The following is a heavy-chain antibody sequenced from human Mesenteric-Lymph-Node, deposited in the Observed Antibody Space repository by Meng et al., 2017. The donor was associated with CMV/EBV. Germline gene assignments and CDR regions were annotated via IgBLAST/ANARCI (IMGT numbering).Heavy chain of an antibody. J-gene: IGHJ4*02. CDR2: ITTSSSAM. V-gene: IGHV3-48*04. CDR1: GFTFSSYS. Sequence: GESLKISCAASGFTFSSYSMNWVRQAPGKGLEWVSYITTSSSAMYYADSVKGRFTISRDNAKNSLSLQMNRLRTEDTAIYFCARAPGGEMVVAPFDHWGQGTLVTVSS. D-gene: IGHD2-21*01. CDR3: ARAPGGEMVVAPFDH.